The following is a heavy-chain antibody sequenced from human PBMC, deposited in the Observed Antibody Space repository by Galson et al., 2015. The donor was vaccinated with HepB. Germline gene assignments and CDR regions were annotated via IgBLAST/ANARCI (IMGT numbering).Heavy chain of an antibody. D-gene: IGHD3-10*01. CDR1: GFTFSSYA. J-gene: IGHJ3*02. V-gene: IGHV3-30-3*01. CDR2: ISYDGSNK. CDR3: ATITMVRGVIITGAFDI. Sequence: SLRLSCAASGFTFSSYAMHWVRQAPGKGLEWVAVISYDGSNKYYADSVKGRFTISRDNSKNTLYLQMNSLRAEDTAVYYCATITMVRGVIITGAFDIWGQGTMVTVSS.